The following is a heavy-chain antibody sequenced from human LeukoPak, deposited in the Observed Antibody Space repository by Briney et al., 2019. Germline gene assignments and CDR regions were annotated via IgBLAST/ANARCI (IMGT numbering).Heavy chain of an antibody. CDR2: IYYSGST. Sequence: PSETLSLTCTVSADSISGYYWSWIRQPPGKGLEWIGYIYYSGSTNYNPSLKSRVTISVDTSKNQFSLKLSSVTAADTAVYYCAREEKGSRPPPNAFDIWGQGTMVTVSS. J-gene: IGHJ3*02. CDR3: AREEKGSRPPPNAFDI. CDR1: ADSISGYY. D-gene: IGHD5-24*01. V-gene: IGHV4-59*12.